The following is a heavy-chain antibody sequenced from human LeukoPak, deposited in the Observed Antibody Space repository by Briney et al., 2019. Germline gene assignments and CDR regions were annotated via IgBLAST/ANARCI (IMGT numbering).Heavy chain of an antibody. Sequence: ASVKVSCKASGYTFSSYDINWVRQATGQGLEWMGYIDPNKGNTGYARKFQGRVTMTRDTSINTAYMELSSLTSEDTAMYYCARELRRDDVWGQGTLVTVSS. CDR3: ARELRRDDV. J-gene: IGHJ4*02. D-gene: IGHD5-24*01. CDR2: IDPNKGNT. CDR1: GYTFSSYD. V-gene: IGHV1-8*01.